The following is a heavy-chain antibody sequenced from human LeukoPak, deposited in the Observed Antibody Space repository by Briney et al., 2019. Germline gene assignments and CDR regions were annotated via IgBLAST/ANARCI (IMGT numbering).Heavy chain of an antibody. CDR3: ARDSCTNGVCQYYFDY. CDR1: GFTFRSYG. J-gene: IGHJ4*02. D-gene: IGHD2-8*01. V-gene: IGHV3-33*01. Sequence: PGGPLRLSCAASGFTFRSYGMHGVRKAPAKGLEGVAVIGYDGSNKYYADSVKGRFTISRDNSKNTLYLQMNSLRAEDTAVYYCARDSCTNGVCQYYFDYWGQGTLVTVSS. CDR2: IGYDGSNK.